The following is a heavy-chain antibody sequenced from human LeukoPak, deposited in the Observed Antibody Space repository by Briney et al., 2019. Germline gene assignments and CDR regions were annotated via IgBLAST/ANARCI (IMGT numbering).Heavy chain of an antibody. CDR1: GFTFSSYS. CDR2: ISSSSSYI. D-gene: IGHD6-6*01. CDR3: ARDRGTTSSAGYYFDT. V-gene: IGHV3-21*01. Sequence: PGGSLRLSCAASGFTFSSYSMNWVRQAPGKGLEWVSSISSSSSYIYYADSVKGRFTVSRDNSKNTLHLQVNSLRAEDTAVYYCARDRGTTSSAGYYFDTWGQGALVTVSS. J-gene: IGHJ4*02.